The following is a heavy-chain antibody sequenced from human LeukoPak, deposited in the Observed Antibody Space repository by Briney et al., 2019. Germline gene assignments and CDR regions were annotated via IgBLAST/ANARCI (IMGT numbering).Heavy chain of an antibody. J-gene: IGHJ6*02. D-gene: IGHD2-15*01. CDR3: ARLGGYSHYYHGMDV. V-gene: IGHV5-51*01. CDR2: IYPGDSDT. CDR1: GYSFTSYW. Sequence: GESLKISCKGSGYSFTSYWIGWVRQMPGKGLEWMGIIYPGDSDTRYSPSFQGQVTISADKSISTAYLQWSSLKASDTAMYYCARLGGYSHYYHGMDVWGQGTTVTVSS.